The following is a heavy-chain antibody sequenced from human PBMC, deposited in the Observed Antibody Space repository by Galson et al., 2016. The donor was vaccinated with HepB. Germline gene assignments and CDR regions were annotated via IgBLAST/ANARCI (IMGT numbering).Heavy chain of an antibody. D-gene: IGHD6-13*01. CDR3: ARDSAAAGTEWFDP. CDR1: GFTFSSDW. J-gene: IGHJ5*02. V-gene: IGHV3-74*01. CDR2: INSDGSRT. Sequence: SLRFSCAASGFTFSSDWMYWVRQAPGKGLVWVSRINSDGSRTNYADSVKGRFTISRDNAKNTLYLQMNSLRAEDTAVYYCARDSAAAGTEWFDPWGQGTLVTVSS.